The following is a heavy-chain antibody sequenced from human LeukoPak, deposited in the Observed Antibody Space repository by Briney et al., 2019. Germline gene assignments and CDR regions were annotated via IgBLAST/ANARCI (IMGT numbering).Heavy chain of an antibody. CDR2: IIPIFGTA. CDR3: ARGIVVVQNYYYMDV. D-gene: IGHD3-22*01. J-gene: IGHJ6*03. Sequence: GASVKVSCKASGGTFSSYAITWVRLAPGQGREWMGGIIPIFGTANYAQKFQDRVTITADESTSTAYMELSSLRSEDTAVYYCARGIVVVQNYYYMDVWGKGTTVTISS. V-gene: IGHV1-69*13. CDR1: GGTFSSYA.